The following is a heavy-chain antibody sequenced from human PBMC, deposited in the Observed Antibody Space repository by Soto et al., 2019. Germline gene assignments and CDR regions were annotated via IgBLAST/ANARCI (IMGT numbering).Heavy chain of an antibody. J-gene: IGHJ5*02. CDR2: ISGTGGST. V-gene: IGHV3-23*01. D-gene: IGHD3-10*01. Sequence: GGSLRLSCAASGFTFSTFAMSWVRQAPGKGLEWVSAISGTGGSTYYADSVKGRFTISRDNSKNTLYLQMDSLRAEDTALYYCANRGGSINLDPWGQGTLVTVSS. CDR3: ANRGGSINLDP. CDR1: GFTFSTFA.